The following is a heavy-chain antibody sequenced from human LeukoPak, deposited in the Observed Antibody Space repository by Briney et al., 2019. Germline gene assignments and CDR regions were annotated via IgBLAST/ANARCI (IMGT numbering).Heavy chain of an antibody. CDR2: ISAYNGNT. D-gene: IGHD3-3*01. V-gene: IGHV1-18*01. Sequence: ASVKVSCKASGYTFTSYGISWVRQAPGQGLEWMGWISAYNGNTNYAQKLQGRVTMTTDTSTSTAYMELRSLRSDDTAVYYCARVQVTPIFGVVITTLPDYWGQGTLVIVSS. CDR3: ARVQVTPIFGVVITTLPDY. CDR1: GYTFTSYG. J-gene: IGHJ4*02.